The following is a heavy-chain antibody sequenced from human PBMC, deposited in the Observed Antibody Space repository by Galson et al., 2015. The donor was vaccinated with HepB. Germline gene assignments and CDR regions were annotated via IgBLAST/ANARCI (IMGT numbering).Heavy chain of an antibody. Sequence: SLRLSCAASGFTFSSYGMHWVRQAPGKGLEWVAFIRYDGSNKYYADSVKGRFTISRDNSKNTLYLQMNSLRAEDTAVYYCAKELKMEGAFDIWGQGTMVTVSS. CDR1: GFTFSSYG. V-gene: IGHV3-30*02. CDR2: IRYDGSNK. D-gene: IGHD5-24*01. J-gene: IGHJ3*02. CDR3: AKELKMEGAFDI.